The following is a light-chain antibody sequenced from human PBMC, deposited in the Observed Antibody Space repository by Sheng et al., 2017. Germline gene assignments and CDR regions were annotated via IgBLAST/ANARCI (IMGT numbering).Light chain of an antibody. CDR2: QNT. CDR1: KLGDKY. J-gene: IGLJ3*02. CDR3: QAWDSITGV. Sequence: SYELTQPPSVSVSPGQTASITCSGDKLGDKYACWYQQRSGQSPVLVIYQNTKRPSGIPERFSGSNSGNATTLTISGTQAMDEADYYCQAWDSITGVFGGGTKLTV. V-gene: IGLV3-1*01.